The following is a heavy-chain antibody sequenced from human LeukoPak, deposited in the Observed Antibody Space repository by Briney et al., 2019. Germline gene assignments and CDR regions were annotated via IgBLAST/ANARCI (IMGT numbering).Heavy chain of an antibody. V-gene: IGHV3-33*01. J-gene: IGHJ2*01. D-gene: IGHD1-20*01. Sequence: GGSLRLSCAASGFTFSSYGFHWVRLAPGKGLERVAVIWYDGSNKYYGDPVKGRFTISRDNSKNTVYLQMNSLRAEDTAVYYCARGVFDGDLLTGYWYFDLWGRGTLVTVSS. CDR2: IWYDGSNK. CDR1: GFTFSSYG. CDR3: ARGVFDGDLLTGYWYFDL.